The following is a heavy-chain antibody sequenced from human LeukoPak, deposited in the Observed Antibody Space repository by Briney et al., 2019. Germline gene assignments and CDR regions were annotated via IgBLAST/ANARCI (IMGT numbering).Heavy chain of an antibody. D-gene: IGHD2-21*01. CDR2: INHSGST. CDR1: GGSFSGYY. Sequence: SETLSLTCAVYGGSFSGYYWSWIRQPPGKGLEWIGEINHSGSTNYNPSLKSRVTISVDTSKNQFSLKLSSVTAADTAVYYCARAVVIDAAFDYWGQGTLVTVSS. V-gene: IGHV4-34*01. J-gene: IGHJ4*02. CDR3: ARAVVIDAAFDY.